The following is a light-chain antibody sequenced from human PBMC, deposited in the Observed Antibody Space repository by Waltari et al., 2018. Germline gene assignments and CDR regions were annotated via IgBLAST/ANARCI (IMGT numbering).Light chain of an antibody. CDR1: TSAVGSYDL. J-gene: IGLJ1*01. CDR2: EVF. CDR3: CSYAGRGTYV. V-gene: IGLV2-23*02. Sequence: QSALTQPASASGTPAPSITIPCSGPTSAVGSYDLLSWYQQHHAEAPKLRICEVFNRHPDTSRRFSGAKSGSTASLTISGLQPEDEADYYCCSYAGRGTYVFGSGTKVTVL.